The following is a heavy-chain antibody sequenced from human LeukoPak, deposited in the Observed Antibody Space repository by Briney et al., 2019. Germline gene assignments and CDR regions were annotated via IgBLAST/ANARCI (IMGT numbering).Heavy chain of an antibody. CDR1: GSIFTNYC. J-gene: IGHJ4*02. Sequence: GESLQISCKSSGSIFTNYCIAWVRPLPGTGLEGMGVIYPDDSDTRYSPSFQGQVTISADKSVTPAYLQWSSLRASDTAIYYCARHLYSDGQSGFDYWGQGTLVTVSS. CDR3: ARHLYSDGQSGFDY. D-gene: IGHD4-17*01. CDR2: IYPDDSDT. V-gene: IGHV5-51*01.